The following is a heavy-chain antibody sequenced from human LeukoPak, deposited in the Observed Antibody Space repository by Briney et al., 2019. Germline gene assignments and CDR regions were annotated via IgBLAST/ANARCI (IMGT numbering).Heavy chain of an antibody. CDR3: ARGHGWFDP. V-gene: IGHV3-7*05. Sequence: PGGSLGLSCVASGFTFSSSVMSWVRQAPGKGLEWVANIEQYGSEKNYVDSVKGRFTISRDNAKNSLYLQMNILRAEDTAVYYCARGHGWFDPWGQGTLVTVSS. CDR2: IEQYGSEK. J-gene: IGHJ5*02. CDR1: GFTFSSSV.